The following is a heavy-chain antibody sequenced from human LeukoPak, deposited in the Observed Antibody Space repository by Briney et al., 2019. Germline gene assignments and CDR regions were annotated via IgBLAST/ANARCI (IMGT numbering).Heavy chain of an antibody. V-gene: IGHV4-59*01. D-gene: IGHD2-8*01. J-gene: IGHJ4*02. Sequence: SGTPSPTRPVSGGSINGYYWSWIPQPPREGPGWVGYIYYGGSTNYNPSLKSRVTISVDTSRSQFSLRLSSVTAADTAVYYCARYCTNGLCRGFYFDYWGQGALVTVSS. CDR3: ARYCTNGLCRGFYFDY. CDR1: GGSINGYY. CDR2: IYYGGST.